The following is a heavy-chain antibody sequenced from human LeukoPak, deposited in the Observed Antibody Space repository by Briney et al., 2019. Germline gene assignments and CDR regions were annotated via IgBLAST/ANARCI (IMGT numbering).Heavy chain of an antibody. J-gene: IGHJ2*01. CDR1: GYTFTSYY. CDR2: INPSGGST. D-gene: IGHD6-6*01. CDR3: ARGASSIAALNPFWYLDL. Sequence: ASVKVSCKASGYTFTSYYMHWVRQGPGQGLEWMGIINPSGGSTSYAQKFQGRVTMTRDTSTNTVYMELSSLRSEDTAVYYCARGASSIAALNPFWYLDLWDRGTLVTVSS. V-gene: IGHV1-46*01.